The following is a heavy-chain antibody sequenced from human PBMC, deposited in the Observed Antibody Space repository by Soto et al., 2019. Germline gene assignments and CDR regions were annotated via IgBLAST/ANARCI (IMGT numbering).Heavy chain of an antibody. CDR1: GGSISSSSYN. V-gene: IGHV4-39*01. CDR2: IYYSGST. J-gene: IGHJ5*02. CDR3: ARHVRDMITFGGVYNWFDP. Sequence: SETLSLTCTVSGGSISSSSYNWGWIRQPPGKGLEWIGSIYYSGSTSYNPSLKSRVTISVDTSKNQFSLKLSSVTAADTAVYYCARHVRDMITFGGVYNWFDPWGQGTLVTVS. D-gene: IGHD3-16*01.